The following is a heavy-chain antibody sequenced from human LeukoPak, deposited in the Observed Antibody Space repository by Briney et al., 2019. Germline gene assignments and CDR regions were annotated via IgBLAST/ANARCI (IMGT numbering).Heavy chain of an antibody. CDR2: ISYDGGNK. V-gene: IGHV3-30-3*01. D-gene: IGHD4-11*01. CDR3: AKLTTS. Sequence: PGGSLRLSCAASGFTFSSYAMHWVRQAPGKGLEWVAVISYDGGNKYYADSVKGRFTISRDSSKNTLYLQMNSLRAEDTAVYYCAKLTTSWGQGTLVTVSS. CDR1: GFTFSSYA. J-gene: IGHJ4*02.